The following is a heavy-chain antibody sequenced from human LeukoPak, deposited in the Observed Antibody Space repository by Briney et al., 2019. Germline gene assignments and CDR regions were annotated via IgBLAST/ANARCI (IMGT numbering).Heavy chain of an antibody. CDR1: GFTFSDYY. V-gene: IGHV3-11*03. CDR3: AINYYDSSGYRDY. J-gene: IGHJ4*02. CDR2: ISSSSSYT. Sequence: PGGSLRLSCAASGFTFSDYYMSWIRQAPGKGLDWVSYISSSSSYTNYADSVKGRFTISRDNAKNSLYLQMNSLRAEDTAVYYCAINYYDSSGYRDYWGQGTLVTVSS. D-gene: IGHD3-22*01.